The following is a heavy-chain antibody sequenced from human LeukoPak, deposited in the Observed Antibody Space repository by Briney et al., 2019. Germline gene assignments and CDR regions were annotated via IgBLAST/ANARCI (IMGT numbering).Heavy chain of an antibody. J-gene: IGHJ5*02. V-gene: IGHV1-3*03. CDR1: GYTFTSYA. CDR3: ARGRPTTSIAAAGVNWFDP. CDR2: INAGNGNT. Sequence: ASVKVSCKASGYTFTSYAMHWVRQAPGQRLEWMGWINAGNGNTKYSQEFQGRVTITADKSTSTAYMELSSLRSEDTAVYYCARGRPTTSIAAAGVNWFDPWGQGTLVTVSS. D-gene: IGHD6-13*01.